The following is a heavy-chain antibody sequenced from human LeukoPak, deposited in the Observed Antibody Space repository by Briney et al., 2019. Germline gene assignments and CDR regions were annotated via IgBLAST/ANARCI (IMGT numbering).Heavy chain of an antibody. Sequence: SETLSLTCTVSGDSISSYYWSWIRQPPGKGLEWIGYIHDSGTTNYSPSLKSRVTISLDTSKNQFSLKMTSVTAADTAVYYCARGPARYYYDSSGSFDYWGQGTLVTVSS. V-gene: IGHV4-59*01. CDR3: ARGPARYYYDSSGSFDY. CDR1: GDSISSYY. CDR2: IHDSGTT. J-gene: IGHJ4*02. D-gene: IGHD3-22*01.